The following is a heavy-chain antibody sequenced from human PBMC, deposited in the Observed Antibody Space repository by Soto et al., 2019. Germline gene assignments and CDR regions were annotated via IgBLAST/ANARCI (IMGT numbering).Heavy chain of an antibody. CDR3: ARGSARFNWNDPWDY. J-gene: IGHJ4*02. Sequence: QVQLVQSGAEVKKPGASVKVSCKASGYTFSSFSISWVRQTPGQGLEWLGWITSYNSQTRYAQKLQGRATLTTDTSTNTAYMELRSLKFDDTSVYYCARGSARFNWNDPWDYWGQGTLVTVSS. CDR2: ITSYNSQT. D-gene: IGHD1-20*01. V-gene: IGHV1-18*01. CDR1: GYTFSSFS.